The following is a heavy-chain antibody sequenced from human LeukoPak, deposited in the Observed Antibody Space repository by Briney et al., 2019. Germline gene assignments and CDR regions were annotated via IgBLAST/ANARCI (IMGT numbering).Heavy chain of an antibody. D-gene: IGHD6-19*01. J-gene: IGHJ6*03. CDR1: GGSISSYY. Sequence: PSETLSLTCTVSGGSISSYYWSWIRQPPGKGLEWIGYIYYSGSTNYNPSLKSRVTISVDTSKNQFSLKLSSVTAADTAVYYCARISKAVAGSTIYRYYYYYMDVWGKGTTVTISS. CDR2: IYYSGST. V-gene: IGHV4-59*01. CDR3: ARISKAVAGSTIYRYYYYYMDV.